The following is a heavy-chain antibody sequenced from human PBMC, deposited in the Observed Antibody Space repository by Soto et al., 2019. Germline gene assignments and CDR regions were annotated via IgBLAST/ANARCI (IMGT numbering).Heavy chain of an antibody. D-gene: IGHD4-17*01. V-gene: IGHV4-31*03. CDR2: IYDSGST. Sequence: SETLSLTCTVSGGPITNYWIWMRQHPGKGLEWIGYIYDSGSTYYNPSLKSRVTMSLDTSKNQLSLKLTSVTAADTAVYFCARVNLDYVTGMDVWGQGTTVTVSS. CDR1: GGPITNY. J-gene: IGHJ6*02. CDR3: ARVNLDYVTGMDV.